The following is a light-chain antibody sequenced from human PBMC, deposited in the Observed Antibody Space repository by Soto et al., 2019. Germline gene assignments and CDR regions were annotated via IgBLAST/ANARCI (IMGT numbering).Light chain of an antibody. Sequence: EIVLTQSPGTLSLSPGEGATLSCRASQSVSSRLAWYQHKPGQAPRLLISGASSRATSIPDRFSGSGSGTEFTLTISSLQPDDFATYYCQQYSVYWTFGQGTKV. V-gene: IGKV3-20*01. CDR3: QQYSVYWT. CDR1: QSVSSR. J-gene: IGKJ1*01. CDR2: GAS.